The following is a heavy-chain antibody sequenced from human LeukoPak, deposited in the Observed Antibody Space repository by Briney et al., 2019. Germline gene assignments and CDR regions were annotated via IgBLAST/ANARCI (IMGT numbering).Heavy chain of an antibody. D-gene: IGHD6-19*01. CDR3: ARERNFIIAVAGGEGAFDI. J-gene: IGHJ3*02. CDR2: INSDGSST. V-gene: IGHV3-74*01. CDR1: GFTFSSYW. Sequence: GGSLRLSCAASGFTFSSYWMHWVRQAPGKGLVWVSRINSDGSSTSYADSVKGRFTISRDNTKNTLYLQMNSLRAEDTAVYYCARERNFIIAVAGGEGAFDIWGQGTMVTVSS.